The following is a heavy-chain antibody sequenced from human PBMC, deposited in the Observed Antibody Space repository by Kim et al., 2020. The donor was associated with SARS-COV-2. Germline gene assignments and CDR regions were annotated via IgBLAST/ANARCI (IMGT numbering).Heavy chain of an antibody. CDR2: ISAYNGNT. CDR1: GYTFTSYG. CDR3: ARRFNIAAPAIYYYYYGMDV. Sequence: ASVKVSCKASGYTFTSYGISWVRQAPGQGLEWMGWISAYNGNTNYAQKLQGRVTMTTDTSTSTAYMELRSLRSDDTAVYYCARRFNIAAPAIYYYYYGMDVWGQGTTVTVSS. V-gene: IGHV1-18*04. D-gene: IGHD6-13*01. J-gene: IGHJ6*02.